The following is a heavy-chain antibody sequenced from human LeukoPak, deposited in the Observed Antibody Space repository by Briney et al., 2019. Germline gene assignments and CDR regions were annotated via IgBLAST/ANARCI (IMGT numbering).Heavy chain of an antibody. CDR1: GFTFSSYA. CDR3: AKDLLTMVRGPRGLAFDI. V-gene: IGHV3-23*01. J-gene: IGHJ3*02. Sequence: GGSLRLSCAASGFTFSSYAMSWVRQAPGKGLEWVSAISGSGGSTYYADSVKGRFTISRDNSKNTLYLQMNSLRAEDTAVYYCAKDLLTMVRGPRGLAFDIWGQGTMVTVSS. CDR2: ISGSGGST. D-gene: IGHD3-10*01.